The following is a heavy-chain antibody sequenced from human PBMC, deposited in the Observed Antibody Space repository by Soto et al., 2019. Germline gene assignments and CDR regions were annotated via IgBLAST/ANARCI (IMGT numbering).Heavy chain of an antibody. D-gene: IGHD2-15*01. Sequence: GGSLRISCAASGFTFDDYVMHWVRQAPGKGLEWVSGINWNSGSIDYADSVKGRFTISRDNAKNSLYLQMNSLRAEDTALYYCVRDKLPRDYYYGMDVWGQGTTVTVSS. CDR1: GFTFDDYV. CDR3: VRDKLPRDYYYGMDV. V-gene: IGHV3-9*01. J-gene: IGHJ6*02. CDR2: INWNSGSI.